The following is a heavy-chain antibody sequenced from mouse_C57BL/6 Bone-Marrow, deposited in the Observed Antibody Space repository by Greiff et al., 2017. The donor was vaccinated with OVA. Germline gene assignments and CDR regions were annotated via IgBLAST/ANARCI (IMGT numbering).Heavy chain of an antibody. CDR3: ARRTPGYFDV. CDR2: INPSSGYT. CDR1: GYTFTSYT. J-gene: IGHJ1*03. V-gene: IGHV1-4*01. Sequence: QVHVKQSGAELARPGASVKMSCKASGYTFTSYTMHWVKQRPGQGLEWIGYINPSSGYTKYNQKFKDKATLTADKSSSTAYMQLSSLTSEDSAVYYCARRTPGYFDVWGTGTTVTVSS.